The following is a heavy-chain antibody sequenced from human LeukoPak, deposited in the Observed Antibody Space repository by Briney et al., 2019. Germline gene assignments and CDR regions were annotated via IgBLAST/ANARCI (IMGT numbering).Heavy chain of an antibody. V-gene: IGHV1-2*04. CDR3: ARVSYGSGSYHRAYYFDY. J-gene: IGHJ4*02. CDR1: GYTFTGYY. D-gene: IGHD3-10*01. Sequence: ASVKVSCKASGYTFTGYYMHWVRQAPGQGLEWMGWINPNSGGTNYAQKFQGWVTMTRDTSISTAYMELSRLRSDDTAVYYCARVSYGSGSYHRAYYFDYWGQGTLVTVSS. CDR2: INPNSGGT.